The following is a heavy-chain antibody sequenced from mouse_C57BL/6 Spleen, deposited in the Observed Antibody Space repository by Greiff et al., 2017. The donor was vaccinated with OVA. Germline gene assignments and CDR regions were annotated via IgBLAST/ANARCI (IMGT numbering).Heavy chain of an antibody. CDR2: ISSGSSTI. CDR3: ARPQTAQASWFAY. D-gene: IGHD3-2*02. V-gene: IGHV5-17*01. CDR1: GFTFSDYG. J-gene: IGHJ3*01. Sequence: EVQLVESGGGLVKPGGSLKLSCAASGFTFSDYGMHWVRQAPEKGLEWVAYISSGSSTIYYADTVKGRFTISRDNAKNTLFLQMTSLRSEDTAMYYCARPQTAQASWFAYWGQGTLVTVSA.